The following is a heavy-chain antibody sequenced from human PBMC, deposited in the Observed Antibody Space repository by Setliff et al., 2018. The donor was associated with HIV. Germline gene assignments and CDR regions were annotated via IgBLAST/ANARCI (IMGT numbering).Heavy chain of an antibody. D-gene: IGHD2-15*01. V-gene: IGHV4-39*07. CDR1: VAPSAVVVIT. CDR3: ARSGCSGGSCYSFDP. Sequence: SETLSSPALSLVAPSAVVVITGAGSASPPGKGLEWIGGMYYSGSTYYNPSLKSRVTISVDTSKNQFSLKLSSVTAADTAVYYCARSGCSGGSCYSFDPWGQGTLVTVSS. J-gene: IGHJ5*02. CDR2: MYYSGST.